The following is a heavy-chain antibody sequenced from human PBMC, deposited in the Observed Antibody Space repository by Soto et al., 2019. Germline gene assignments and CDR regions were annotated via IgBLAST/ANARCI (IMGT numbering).Heavy chain of an antibody. CDR2: ISYDGSNK. CDR1: GFTFSSYG. V-gene: IGHV3-30*03. D-gene: IGHD2-15*01. J-gene: IGHJ4*02. CDR3: ARVKFRRSGFDY. Sequence: QVQLVESGGGVVQPGRSLRLSCAASGFTFSSYGMHWVRQAPGKGLEWVAVISYDGSNKYYADSVKGRFTISRDNSKNTLYLQMNSLRAEDTAVYYCARVKFRRSGFDYWGQGTLVTVSS.